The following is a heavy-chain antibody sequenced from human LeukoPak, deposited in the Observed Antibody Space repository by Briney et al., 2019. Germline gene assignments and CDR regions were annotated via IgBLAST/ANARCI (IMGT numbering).Heavy chain of an antibody. D-gene: IGHD4-17*01. V-gene: IGHV3-21*01. J-gene: IGHJ4*02. CDR3: ARDPKGPDDYVPDY. Sequence: GGSLRLSCAASGFTFSSYSMNWVRQAPGKGLEWVSSISSSSSYIYYADSVKGRFTISRDNAKNSLYLQMNSLRAEDTAVYYCARDPKGPDDYVPDYWGQGTPVTVSS. CDR1: GFTFSSYS. CDR2: ISSSSSYI.